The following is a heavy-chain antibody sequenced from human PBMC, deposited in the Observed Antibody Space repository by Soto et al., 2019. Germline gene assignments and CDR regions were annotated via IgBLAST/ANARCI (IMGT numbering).Heavy chain of an antibody. CDR3: ARDHSRTYGSGYYPGSY. V-gene: IGHV3-7*01. J-gene: IGHJ4*02. CDR1: GFTFSSYW. CDR2: IKQDGSEK. Sequence: EVQLVESGGGLVQPGGSLRLSCAASGFTFSSYWMSWVRQAPGKGLEWVANIKQDGSEKYYVDSVKSRFTASRDNAENSLYLQMNSLRAEDTAVYYCARDHSRTYGSGYYPGSYWGQGTLVTVSS. D-gene: IGHD6-19*01.